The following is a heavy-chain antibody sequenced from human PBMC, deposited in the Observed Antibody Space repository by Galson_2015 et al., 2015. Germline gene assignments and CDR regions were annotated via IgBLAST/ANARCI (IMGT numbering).Heavy chain of an antibody. CDR2: INPSGGST. D-gene: IGHD3-22*01. CDR3: ARSALSSGYLVDY. CDR1: GYTFTSYY. Sequence: SVKVSCKASGYTFTSYYMHWVRQAPGQGLEWMGIINPSGGSTNYAQKFQGRVTMTRDTSTSTVYMELSSLKASDTAIYYCARSALSSGYLVDYWGQGTLVTVSS. V-gene: IGHV1-46*01. J-gene: IGHJ4*02.